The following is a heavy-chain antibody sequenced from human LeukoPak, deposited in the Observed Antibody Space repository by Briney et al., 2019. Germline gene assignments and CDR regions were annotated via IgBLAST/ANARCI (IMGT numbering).Heavy chain of an antibody. J-gene: IGHJ6*02. CDR2: IYTSGSP. CDR1: GGSISSYY. D-gene: IGHD6-19*01. CDR3: ARDSGQWLVPRGDYYYGMDV. V-gene: IGHV4-59*01. Sequence: SETLSLTCTVSGGSISSYYWSWIRQPPGKGLEWIGYIYTSGSPSYNPSLKSRVTISVDTSKNQFSLKLSSVTAADTAVYYCARDSGQWLVPRGDYYYGMDVWGQGTTVTVSS.